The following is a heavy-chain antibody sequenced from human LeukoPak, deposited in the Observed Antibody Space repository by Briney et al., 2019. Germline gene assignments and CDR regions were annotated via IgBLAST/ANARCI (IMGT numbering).Heavy chain of an antibody. J-gene: IGHJ3*02. CDR1: GYTFTGYY. V-gene: IGHV1-2*02. CDR2: IKPNSGAT. Sequence: ASVKVSCKPSGYTFTGYYIHWVRQAPGHGLEWMGWIKPNSGATHYAQKFQGSVTMTRDTSISSAYMEVSRLRSDDTALYYCARGSLNDYLSIDMWGQGTMVTASS. D-gene: IGHD5/OR15-5a*01. CDR3: ARGSLNDYLSIDM.